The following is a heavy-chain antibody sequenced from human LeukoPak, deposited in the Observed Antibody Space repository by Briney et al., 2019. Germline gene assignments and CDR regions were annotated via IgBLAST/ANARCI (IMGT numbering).Heavy chain of an antibody. CDR2: TDHSGST. D-gene: IGHD1-14*01. V-gene: IGHV4-34*01. CDR1: GASLRGSY. CDR3: ARGGNGWYFDL. Sequence: PSETLSLTCAVQGASLRGSYWSWIRQPPGKGLQWIGHTDHSGSTHSIPSLKSRVTISLDTSQSQVSLKVNSVTAADTAVYFCARGGNGWYFDLWGRGTLVTVSS. J-gene: IGHJ2*01.